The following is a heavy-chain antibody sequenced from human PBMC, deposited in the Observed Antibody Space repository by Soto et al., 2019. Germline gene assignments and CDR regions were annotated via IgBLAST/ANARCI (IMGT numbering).Heavy chain of an antibody. V-gene: IGHV5-10-1*01. J-gene: IGHJ4*02. CDR2: IDPSDSQT. D-gene: IGHD3-22*01. CDR3: ARQIYDSDTGPNFQYYFDS. CDR1: GYSFAGYW. Sequence: GESLKISCKGSGYSFAGYWITWVRQKPGKGLEWMGRIDPSDSQTYYSPTFRGHVTISVTKSITTVFLQWSSLRASDTAMYYCARQIYDSDTGPNFQYYFDSWGQGTPVTVSS.